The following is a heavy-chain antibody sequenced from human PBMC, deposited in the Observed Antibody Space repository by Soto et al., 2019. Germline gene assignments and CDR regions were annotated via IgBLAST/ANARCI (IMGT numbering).Heavy chain of an antibody. D-gene: IGHD3-22*01. CDR2: INPNSGAT. CDR3: ARGPFNYDSSGYYVY. J-gene: IGHJ1*01. Sequence: GASVKVSCKTSGYSFTGYYIHWVRQAPGQGLEWMGWINPNSGATLYARKFQGRVIVSRDTSTSTAFMELSSLSSDDTAVYYCARGPFNYDSSGYYVYWGQGTLVTVSS. V-gene: IGHV1-2*02. CDR1: GYSFTGYY.